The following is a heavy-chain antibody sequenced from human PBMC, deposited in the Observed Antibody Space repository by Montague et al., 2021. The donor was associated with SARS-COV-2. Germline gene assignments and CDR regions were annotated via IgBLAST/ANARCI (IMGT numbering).Heavy chain of an antibody. CDR3: AREVMGSVNYYQAIKYGLDV. Sequence: TLSLTCTISGDFVSSDGYYWIWIRQHPGKGLEWIGDIYYSGSTHYNPSLKSRVTISVCTSKNQFSLKLSSVTAAATALYYCAREVMGSVNYYQAIKYGLDVWGPGTTVTVS. CDR1: GDFVSSDGYY. V-gene: IGHV4-31*03. J-gene: IGHJ6*02. CDR2: IYYSGST. D-gene: IGHD3-10*01.